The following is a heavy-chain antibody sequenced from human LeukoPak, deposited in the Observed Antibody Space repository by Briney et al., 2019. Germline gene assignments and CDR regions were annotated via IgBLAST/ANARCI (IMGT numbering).Heavy chain of an antibody. J-gene: IGHJ5*02. D-gene: IGHD2-2*02. CDR1: GFTFSGYS. V-gene: IGHV3-21*01. CDR2: ISSSSGYI. CDR3: ASEYCSSTSCYTEWFDP. Sequence: GGSLRLSCAASGFTFSGYSMNWVRQAPGKGLEWVSSISSSSGYIYYADSVRGRFTISRDNPKNSLYLQMNSLRAEDTAVYYCASEYCSSTSCYTEWFDPWGQGTLVTVSS.